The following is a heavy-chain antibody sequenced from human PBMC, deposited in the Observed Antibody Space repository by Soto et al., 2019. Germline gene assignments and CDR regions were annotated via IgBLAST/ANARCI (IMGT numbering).Heavy chain of an antibody. J-gene: IGHJ6*02. CDR1: GGSIWSYY. D-gene: IGHD1-26*01. CDR3: AREGASGFGMDV. Sequence: QVQLQESGPGLVKPSETLSLTCNVSGGSIWSYYWSWVRQPAGKALEWIGRIYTSGSTNYNPSLRSRVSISVDTSKNQFSLTVTSVTAADTAVYYCAREGASGFGMDVWGQGTTVTVSS. V-gene: IGHV4-4*07. CDR2: IYTSGST.